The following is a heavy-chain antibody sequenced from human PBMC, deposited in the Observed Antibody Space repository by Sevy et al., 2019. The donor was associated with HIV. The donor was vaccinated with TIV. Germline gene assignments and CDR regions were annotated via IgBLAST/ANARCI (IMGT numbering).Heavy chain of an antibody. D-gene: IGHD2-2*02. CDR3: ARLKGGYCSTAGCYTLDY. V-gene: IGHV4-59*12. J-gene: IGHJ4*02. CDR2: MYHSGST. Sequence: SETLSLTCTVSGGSISSYYWSWIRQPPGKGLEWIGYMYHSGSTNYNTSLKSRVTISVDTSKNQFSLKLSSVTAADTAVYYCARLKGGYCSTAGCYTLDYWGQGTLVTVSS. CDR1: GGSISSYY.